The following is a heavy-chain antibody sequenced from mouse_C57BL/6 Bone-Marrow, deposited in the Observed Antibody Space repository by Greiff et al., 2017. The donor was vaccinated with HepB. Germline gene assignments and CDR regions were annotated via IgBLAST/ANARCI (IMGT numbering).Heavy chain of an antibody. D-gene: IGHD1-1*01. Sequence: QVQLQQPGAELVKPGASVKLSCKASGYTFTSYWMQWVKQRPGQGLEWIGEIDPSDSYTNYIQKFKGKATLTVDTSSSTAYMQLSSLTSEDSAVYYCARRAYYYGSSSAWFAYWGQGTLVTVSA. V-gene: IGHV1-50*01. CDR1: GYTFTSYW. J-gene: IGHJ3*01. CDR3: ARRAYYYGSSSAWFAY. CDR2: IDPSDSYT.